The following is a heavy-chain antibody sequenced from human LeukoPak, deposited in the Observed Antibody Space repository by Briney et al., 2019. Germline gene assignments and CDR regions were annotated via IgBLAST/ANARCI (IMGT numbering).Heavy chain of an antibody. CDR3: ARGGYYHN. CDR1: GFTFSSYA. D-gene: IGHD3-9*01. CDR2: ISYDGSNK. J-gene: IGHJ4*02. V-gene: IGHV3-30-3*01. Sequence: GGSLRLSCAASGFTFSSYAMHWVRQAPGKGLEWVAVISYDGSNKYYADSVKGRFTISRDNSKNTLYLHMNSLRAEDTAVYYCARGGYYHNWGQGTLVTVSS.